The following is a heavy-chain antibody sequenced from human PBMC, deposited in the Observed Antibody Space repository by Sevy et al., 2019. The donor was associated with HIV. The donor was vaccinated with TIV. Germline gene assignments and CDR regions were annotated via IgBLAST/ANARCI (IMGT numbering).Heavy chain of an antibody. CDR1: GFTFSSDA. Sequence: GGSLRLSCAASGFTFSSDAMSWVHQAPGKGLEWVSVISGNGGYTYYADSVKGRFTISRDTSKNTLYLQMNSLRAEDTAVYYCAKGSISSSEVGYFDYWGQGTLVTVSS. J-gene: IGHJ4*02. CDR2: ISGNGGYT. CDR3: AKGSISSSEVGYFDY. D-gene: IGHD6-6*01. V-gene: IGHV3-23*01.